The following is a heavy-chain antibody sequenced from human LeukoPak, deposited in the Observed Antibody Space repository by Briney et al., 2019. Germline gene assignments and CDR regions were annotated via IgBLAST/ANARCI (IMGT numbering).Heavy chain of an antibody. J-gene: IGHJ4*02. CDR1: GFTFSTYA. Sequence: GGSLRLSCAASGFTFSTYAMSWVRQAPGKGLEWVSAISGSGGSTYYADSVKGRFTISRDNSKNTLYLQMNSLRAEDTAVYYCAKVTRTVTRAFGFDYWGQGTLVTVSS. CDR3: AKVTRTVTRAFGFDY. V-gene: IGHV3-23*01. D-gene: IGHD4-17*01. CDR2: ISGSGGST.